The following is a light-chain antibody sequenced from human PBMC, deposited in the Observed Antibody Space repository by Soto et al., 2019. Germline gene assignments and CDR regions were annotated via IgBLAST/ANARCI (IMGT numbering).Light chain of an antibody. CDR2: GTT. Sequence: EIVLTQSPGTLSLSPGERATLSCRASQSVNSLFFGWHQQKPGQAPRLLIYGTTNRAAGIPDRFSGSGSGTDFTLTISRLEHEDSAVYFCQQYGISPKTFGQGTKVDI. J-gene: IGKJ1*01. V-gene: IGKV3-20*01. CDR1: QSVNSLF. CDR3: QQYGISPKT.